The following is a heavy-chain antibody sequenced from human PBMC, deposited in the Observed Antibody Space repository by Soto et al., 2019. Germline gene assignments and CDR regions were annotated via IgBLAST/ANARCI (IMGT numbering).Heavy chain of an antibody. V-gene: IGHV3-23*01. CDR3: AKHTEQYYVYRPMDV. D-gene: IGHD1-26*01. CDR2: IIGSGGNT. J-gene: IGHJ6*03. Sequence: EVQLLESGGGLVQPGGSLRLSCVASGITFSSYAMSWVRQAPGKGLEWVSAIIGSGGNTYHVDSVRGRFIISRDNSKNTLSLQMNSPRAEDTAVYYCAKHTEQYYVYRPMDVWGKGTTVTISS. CDR1: GITFSSYA.